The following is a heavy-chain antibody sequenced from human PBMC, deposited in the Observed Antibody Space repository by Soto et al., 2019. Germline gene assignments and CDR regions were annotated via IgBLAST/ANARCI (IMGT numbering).Heavy chain of an antibody. Sequence: EVQLVESGGGLVQPGGSLRLSCAASGFTFSSYWMSWVRQAPGKGLEWVANIKQDGSEKYYVDSVKGRFTISRDNAKNSLYLRMNSLRAEDTAVYYCARVSRNDAFDIWGQGTMVTVSS. CDR1: GFTFSSYW. CDR3: ARVSRNDAFDI. V-gene: IGHV3-7*03. J-gene: IGHJ3*02. CDR2: IKQDGSEK.